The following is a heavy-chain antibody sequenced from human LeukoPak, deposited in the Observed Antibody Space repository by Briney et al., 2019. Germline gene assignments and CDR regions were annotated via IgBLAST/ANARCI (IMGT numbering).Heavy chain of an antibody. CDR3: ARIYYYGSGSGEY. D-gene: IGHD3-10*01. V-gene: IGHV3-11*04. J-gene: IGHJ4*02. Sequence: PGGSLRLSCEASGFTFSDYYMSWIRQAPGKGRGWASYIGSNGGNIFYADSVKGRFTISRDNAKNALYLQLDSLRVEDTARYYCARIYYYGSGSGEYWGQGTMVTVSS. CDR2: IGSNGGNI. CDR1: GFTFSDYY.